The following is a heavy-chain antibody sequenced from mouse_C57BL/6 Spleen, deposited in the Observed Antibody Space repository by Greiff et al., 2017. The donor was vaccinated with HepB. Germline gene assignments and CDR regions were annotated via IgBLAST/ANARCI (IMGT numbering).Heavy chain of an antibody. D-gene: IGHD1-1*01. CDR1: GYAFSSSW. Sequence: VKLQESGPELVKPGASVKISCKASGYAFSSSWMNWVKQRPGKGLEWIGRIYPGDGDTNYNGKFKGKATLTADKSSSTAYMQLSSLTSEDSAVYFCAREGITKVWYFDYWGQGTTLTVSS. V-gene: IGHV1-82*01. CDR2: IYPGDGDT. J-gene: IGHJ2*01. CDR3: AREGITKVWYFDY.